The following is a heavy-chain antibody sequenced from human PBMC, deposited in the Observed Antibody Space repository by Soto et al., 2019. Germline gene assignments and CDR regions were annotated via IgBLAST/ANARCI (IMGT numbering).Heavy chain of an antibody. CDR2: IYYSGKS. J-gene: IGHJ5*02. CDR1: GGSISSGAYY. V-gene: IGHV4-31*03. Sequence: QVQLQESGPGLVKPSQTLSLTCTVSGGSISSGAYYWSWIRQHPGKGLEWIGYIYYSGKSYYNPSLKSRVTISVDTSKNQFSLKLSSVTAADTAVYCCARSGGSADPFDPWGQGTLVTVSS. D-gene: IGHD2-15*01. CDR3: ARSGGSADPFDP.